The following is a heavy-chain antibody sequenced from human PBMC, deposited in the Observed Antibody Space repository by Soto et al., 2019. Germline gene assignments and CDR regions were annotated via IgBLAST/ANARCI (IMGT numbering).Heavy chain of an antibody. Sequence: QVQLVEFGGGVVQPGRSLRLSCAASGFTFSSYGMHWVHQAPGKGLEWVAVIWYDGSNKYYADSVKGRFTISRDNSKNTLYLQMNSLRAEDTAVYYCARGIHIVGATTNADYWGQGTLVTVSS. CDR3: ARGIHIVGATTNADY. J-gene: IGHJ4*02. V-gene: IGHV3-33*01. CDR1: GFTFSSYG. CDR2: IWYDGSNK. D-gene: IGHD1-26*01.